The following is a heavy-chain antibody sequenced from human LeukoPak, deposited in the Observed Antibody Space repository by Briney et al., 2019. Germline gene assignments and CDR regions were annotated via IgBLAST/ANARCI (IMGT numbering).Heavy chain of an antibody. CDR2: ISAYNGDT. J-gene: IGHJ5*02. V-gene: IGHV1-18*01. CDR1: GHTFTSYG. CDR3: ARSAGGSRRFDP. D-gene: IGHD1-26*01. Sequence: GASVKVSCKASGHTFTSYGVSWVRQAPGQGLEWMGWISAYNGDTSYAQKFQGRVTMTTDTSTSTAYMDLRSLRSDDTAMYYCARSAGGSRRFDPWGQGTLVTVSS.